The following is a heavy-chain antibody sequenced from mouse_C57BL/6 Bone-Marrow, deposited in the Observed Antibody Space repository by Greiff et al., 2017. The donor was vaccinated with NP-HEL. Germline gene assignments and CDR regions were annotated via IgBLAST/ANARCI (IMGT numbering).Heavy chain of an antibody. Sequence: EVQLQQSGPELVKPGASVKIPCKASGYTFTDYNMDWVKQSHGKSLEWIGVINPNNGGTIYNQKFKGKATLTVDKSSSTAYMELRSLTSEYTAVYYCARGDSNGFAYWGQGTLVTVSA. CDR2: INPNNGGT. CDR1: GYTFTDYN. J-gene: IGHJ3*01. D-gene: IGHD2-5*01. V-gene: IGHV1-18*01. CDR3: ARGDSNGFAY.